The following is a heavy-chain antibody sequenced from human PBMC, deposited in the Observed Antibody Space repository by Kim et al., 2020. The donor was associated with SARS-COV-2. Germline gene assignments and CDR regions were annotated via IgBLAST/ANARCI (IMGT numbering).Heavy chain of an antibody. CDR3: ARSSTMPVDSSGPDY. J-gene: IGHJ4*02. Sequence: DSVKGRFTISRDNAKNTLYLQMNSLRAEDTAVYYCARSSTMPVDSSGPDYWGRGTLVTVSS. V-gene: IGHV3-30*07. D-gene: IGHD6-19*01.